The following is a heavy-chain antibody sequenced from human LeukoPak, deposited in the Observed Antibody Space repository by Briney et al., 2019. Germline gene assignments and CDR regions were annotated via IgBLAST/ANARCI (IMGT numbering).Heavy chain of an antibody. CDR3: ARDGVWFGEPFDY. CDR1: GFTFSSYS. J-gene: IGHJ4*02. Sequence: PGGSLRLSCAASGFTFSSYSMNWVRQAPGKGLEWVSSISSSSSYICYADSVKGRFTISRDNAKNSLYLQMNSLRAEDTAVYYCARDGVWFGEPFDYWGQGTLVTVSS. D-gene: IGHD3-10*01. CDR2: ISSSSSYI. V-gene: IGHV3-21*01.